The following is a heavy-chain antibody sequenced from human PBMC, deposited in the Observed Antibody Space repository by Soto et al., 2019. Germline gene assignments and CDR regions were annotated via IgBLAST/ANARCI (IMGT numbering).Heavy chain of an antibody. CDR1: GFTVSSKY. J-gene: IGHJ6*04. CDR2: IQSGGPT. Sequence: GGSLRLSCAASGFTVSSKYMSWVRQAPGKGLEWVSLIQSGGPTYYADSVKGRFTISRDTSENTVHLQMDSLRAEDTAVYYCVRDDVLCDGGRCYGVSLDVWGKGTTVTVSS. CDR3: VRDDVLCDGGRCYGVSLDV. V-gene: IGHV3-66*01. D-gene: IGHD2-15*01.